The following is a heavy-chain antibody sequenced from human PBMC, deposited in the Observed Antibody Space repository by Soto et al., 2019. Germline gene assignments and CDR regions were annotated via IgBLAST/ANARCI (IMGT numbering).Heavy chain of an antibody. D-gene: IGHD2-15*01. CDR1: GYSFTSYW. CDR3: ARHNENCSGGSCYLNWFDP. J-gene: IGHJ5*02. V-gene: IGHV5-10-1*01. Sequence: PGESLKISCKGSGYSFTSYWISWVRQMPGKGLEWMGRIDPSDSYTNYSPSFQGHVTISADKSISTAYLQWSSLKASDTAMYYCARHNENCSGGSCYLNWFDPWGQGTLVTVSS. CDR2: IDPSDSYT.